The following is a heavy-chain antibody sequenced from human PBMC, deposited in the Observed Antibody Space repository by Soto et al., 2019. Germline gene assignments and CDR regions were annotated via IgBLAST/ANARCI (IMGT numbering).Heavy chain of an antibody. V-gene: IGHV1-69*01. CDR1: GGTFRSYA. J-gene: IGHJ2*01. D-gene: IGHD6-19*01. CDR2: IIPIFGKA. Sequence: QVQLVQSGAEVKKPGSSVKVSCKASGGTFRSYASSWVRQAPGQGLEWMGGIIPIFGKANYAQKFQGRVSINADESTSTAYMGLCSLRSEDTAGYFWACRRSGWTDWYFDLWGRGSLVTVSS. CDR3: ACRRSGWTDWYFDL.